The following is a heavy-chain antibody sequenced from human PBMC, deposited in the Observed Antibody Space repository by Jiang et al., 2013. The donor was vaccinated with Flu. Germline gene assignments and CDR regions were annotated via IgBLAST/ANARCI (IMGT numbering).Heavy chain of an antibody. D-gene: IGHD4-17*01. CDR2: IYYSGST. J-gene: IGHJ4*02. V-gene: IGHV4-31*03. CDR1: GGSISSGGYY. CDR3: ARVVDYGDYEDY. Sequence: GSGLVKPSQTLSLTCSVSGGSISSGGYYWSWIRQHPGKGLEWIGSIYYSGSTYDNPSLKSRTTISVDTSKNQFSLRLSSVTAADTAVYFCARVVDYGDYEDYWGRGTLVIVSS.